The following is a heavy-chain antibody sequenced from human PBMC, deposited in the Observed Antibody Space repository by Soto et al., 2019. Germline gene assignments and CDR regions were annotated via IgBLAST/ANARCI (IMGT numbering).Heavy chain of an antibody. V-gene: IGHV3-48*02. CDR1: EFTFKTFS. J-gene: IGHJ4*02. CDR3: ARSKYSGNYSPIDY. CDR2: ISSSGAST. D-gene: IGHD1-26*01. Sequence: LRLSCTASEFTFKTFSMNWVRQAPGKGLEWVSYISSSGASTYYADSVKGRLFISRDNAKNSLFLQMNSLRDDDTAVYYCARSKYSGNYSPIDYWGQGALVTVSS.